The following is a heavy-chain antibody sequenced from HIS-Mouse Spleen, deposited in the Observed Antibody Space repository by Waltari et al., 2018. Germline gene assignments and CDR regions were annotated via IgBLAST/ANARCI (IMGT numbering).Heavy chain of an antibody. V-gene: IGHV3-30*18. Sequence: QVQLVEAGGGVVGPGWSLILSCAASGLTSSSYGMHWFRQAPGKGLEWVAVISYDGSNKYYADSVKGRFTISRDNSKNTLYLQMNSLRAEDTAVYYCAKDRGSQFDYWGQGTLVTVSS. D-gene: IGHD1-26*01. CDR1: GLTSSSYG. CDR2: ISYDGSNK. J-gene: IGHJ4*02. CDR3: AKDRGSQFDY.